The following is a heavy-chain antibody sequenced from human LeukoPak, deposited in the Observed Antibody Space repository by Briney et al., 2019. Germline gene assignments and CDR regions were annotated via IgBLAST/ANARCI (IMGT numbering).Heavy chain of an antibody. CDR2: INHSGST. D-gene: IGHD6-6*01. Sequence: SETLSLTCAVYGGSFSGYYWSWIRQPPGKGLEWIGEINHSGSTNYNPSLKSRVTISVDTSKNQFSLKLSSVTAADTAVYYCARPPRLGAARVWFDPWGQGTLVTVSS. CDR1: GGSFSGYY. J-gene: IGHJ5*02. CDR3: ARPPRLGAARVWFDP. V-gene: IGHV4-34*01.